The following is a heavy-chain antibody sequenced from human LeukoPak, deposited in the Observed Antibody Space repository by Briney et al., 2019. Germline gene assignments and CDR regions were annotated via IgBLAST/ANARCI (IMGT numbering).Heavy chain of an antibody. CDR1: GFTFSSYG. Sequence: PGRSLRLSCAASGFTFSSYGMHWVRQAPGKGLEWVAVISYDGSNKYYADSVKGRFTISRDNSKNTLYLQMNSLRAEDTAVYYCATRYCTISACRASSYKSFDVWGKGTTVTVSS. CDR3: ATRYCTISACRASSYKSFDV. V-gene: IGHV3-30*03. D-gene: IGHD2-8*01. CDR2: ISYDGSNK. J-gene: IGHJ6*04.